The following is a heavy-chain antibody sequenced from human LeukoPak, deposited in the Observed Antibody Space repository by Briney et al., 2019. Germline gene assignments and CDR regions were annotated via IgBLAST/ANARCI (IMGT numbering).Heavy chain of an antibody. Sequence: SETLSLTCTVSGDSISTYYWSWIRQPPGKGLGWIAYIDYRGSTTYNPSLRSRVTISVDTSRNQFSLKLSSVTAADTAVYYCARSRSGYSYDHAAFEIWGQGTMVTVSS. J-gene: IGHJ3*02. CDR2: IDYRGST. CDR3: ARSRSGYSYDHAAFEI. D-gene: IGHD5-24*01. CDR1: GDSISTYY. V-gene: IGHV4-59*01.